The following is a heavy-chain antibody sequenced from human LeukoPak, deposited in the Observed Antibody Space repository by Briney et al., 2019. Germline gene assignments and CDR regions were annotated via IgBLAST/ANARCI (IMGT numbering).Heavy chain of an antibody. J-gene: IGHJ6*03. CDR3: ARLATGGDYLYFYYMDV. V-gene: IGHV1-46*01. D-gene: IGHD2-15*01. Sequence: ASVKVSCKASGYTFTSYYMHWVRQAPGQGLEWMGIINPSGGSTSYAQKFQGRVTMTRDMSTSTVYMELSSLRSEDTAVYYCARLATGGDYLYFYYMDVWGKGTTVTISS. CDR2: INPSGGST. CDR1: GYTFTSYY.